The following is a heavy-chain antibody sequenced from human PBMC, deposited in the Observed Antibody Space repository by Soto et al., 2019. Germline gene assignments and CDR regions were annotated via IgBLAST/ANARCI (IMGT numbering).Heavy chain of an antibody. Sequence: QVQLVESGGGVVQPGRSLRLSCAASGFTFSSYGMHWVRQAPGKGLEWVAVIWYDGSNKYYADSVKGRFTISRDNSKNTLYLQMNSLRAEDTAVYYCARAGCSSTSCYYYFDYWGQGTLVTVSS. CDR3: ARAGCSSTSCYYYFDY. J-gene: IGHJ4*02. CDR1: GFTFSSYG. V-gene: IGHV3-33*01. D-gene: IGHD2-2*01. CDR2: IWYDGSNK.